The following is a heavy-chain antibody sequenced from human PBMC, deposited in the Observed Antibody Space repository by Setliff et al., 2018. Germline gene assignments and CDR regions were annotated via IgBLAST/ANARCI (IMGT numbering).Heavy chain of an antibody. CDR1: GFTFSSYW. CDR2: INHSGSS. Sequence: GSLRLSCAASGFTFSSYWMSWVRQAPGKGLEWIGEINHSGSSNYNPSLKSRVTISVDTSKNQFSLKLSSVTAADTAVYYCARAGYIYYYYMDVWGKGTTVTVSS. V-gene: IGHV4-34*01. D-gene: IGHD5-18*01. J-gene: IGHJ6*03. CDR3: ARAGYIYYYYMDV.